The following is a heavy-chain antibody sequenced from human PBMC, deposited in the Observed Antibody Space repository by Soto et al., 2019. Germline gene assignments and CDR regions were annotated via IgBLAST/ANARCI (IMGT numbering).Heavy chain of an antibody. CDR2: IYWDDDK. V-gene: IGHV2-5*02. CDR3: AHRPSYCSGGSCYSGFDY. Sequence: QITLKESGPTLVKPTQTLTLTCTFSGFSLSTSGVGVGWIRQPPGKALEWLALIYWDDDKRYSPSLKTRLTITKDTSKNQVVLTMTNMDPVDTATYYCAHRPSYCSGGSCYSGFDYWGQGTLVTVSS. D-gene: IGHD2-15*01. J-gene: IGHJ4*02. CDR1: GFSLSTSGVG.